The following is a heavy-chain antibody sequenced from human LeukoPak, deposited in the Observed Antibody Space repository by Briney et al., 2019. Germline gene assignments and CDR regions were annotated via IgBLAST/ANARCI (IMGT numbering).Heavy chain of an antibody. J-gene: IGHJ4*02. CDR2: ISSSSSYI. CDR1: GFTFSSYS. V-gene: IGHV3-21*01. D-gene: IGHD3-22*01. Sequence: GGSLGLSCAASGFTFSSYSVNWVRQAPGKGLEWVSSISSSSSYIYYADSVKGRFTISRDNAKNSLYLQMNSLRAEDTAVYYCARDGNYYDSSGYNYFDYWGQGTLVTVSS. CDR3: ARDGNYYDSSGYNYFDY.